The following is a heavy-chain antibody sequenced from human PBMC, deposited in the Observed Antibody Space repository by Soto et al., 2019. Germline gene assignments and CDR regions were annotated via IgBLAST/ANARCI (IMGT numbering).Heavy chain of an antibody. CDR1: GYTFASYA. Sequence: ASVKVSCKASGYTFASYAISWMRQAPGQGLEWMGWISAYNGNTNYAPKFQGRLTMTRDTSTTTVYMELSSLRSDDTAVYYCARGVGSGSYYNQYNWFDPWGQGTLVTVSS. CDR3: ARGVGSGSYYNQYNWFDP. J-gene: IGHJ5*02. V-gene: IGHV1-18*01. CDR2: ISAYNGNT. D-gene: IGHD3-10*01.